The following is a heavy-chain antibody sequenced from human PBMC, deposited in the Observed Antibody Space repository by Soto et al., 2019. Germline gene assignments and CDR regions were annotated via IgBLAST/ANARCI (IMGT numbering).Heavy chain of an antibody. CDR1: GFTFSDYA. J-gene: IGHJ4*02. Sequence: GGSLRLSCAASGFTFSDYAMNWVRQAPGKGLEWVSDISGSGDTTYYADSVKGRFTISRDNSKNTLYLQMSSLRAEDTAIYYCAKSRRLTMYASLDHWGQGTLVTVSS. V-gene: IGHV3-23*01. CDR3: AKSRRLTMYASLDH. CDR2: ISGSGDTT. D-gene: IGHD2-8*01.